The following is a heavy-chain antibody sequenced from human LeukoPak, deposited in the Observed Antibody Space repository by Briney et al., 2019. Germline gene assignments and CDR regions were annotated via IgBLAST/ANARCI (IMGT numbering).Heavy chain of an antibody. D-gene: IGHD5-12*01. Sequence: ASVKVSCKASGYTFTGYYMHWVRQAPGQGLEWMGWINPNSGGTNYAQKFQGRVTMTRDTSISTAYMELSRLRSDDTAVYYCARAGIVATFDAFDIWGQGTMVTVSS. CDR2: INPNSGGT. V-gene: IGHV1-2*02. CDR3: ARAGIVATFDAFDI. J-gene: IGHJ3*02. CDR1: GYTFTGYY.